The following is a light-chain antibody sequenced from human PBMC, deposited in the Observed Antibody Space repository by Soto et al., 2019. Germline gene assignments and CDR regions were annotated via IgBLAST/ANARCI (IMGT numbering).Light chain of an antibody. Sequence: QAVVTQPASVSGSPGQSITISCTGTSSDVGGYNYVSWYQQHPGKAPKLMIYDVNNRPSGVSNRFSGSKSGNTASLTISGLQAEDEADYYCSSYTSSSPVVLGGGTKVTVL. J-gene: IGLJ2*01. CDR2: DVN. CDR3: SSYTSSSPVV. CDR1: SSDVGGYNY. V-gene: IGLV2-14*01.